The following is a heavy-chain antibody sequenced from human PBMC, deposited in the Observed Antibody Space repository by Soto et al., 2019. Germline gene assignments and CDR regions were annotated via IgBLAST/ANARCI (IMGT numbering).Heavy chain of an antibody. Sequence: QVQLQESGPGLVKPSQTLSLTCTVSGGSISSGDYYWSWIRQPPGKGLEWIGYIYYSGSTYYNPSLESRVTISVDTSKNQFSLELSSVTAADTAVYYCARVQLVRSPAYYYYYGMDVWGQGTTVTVSS. J-gene: IGHJ6*02. CDR1: GGSISSGDYY. CDR3: ARVQLVRSPAYYYYYGMDV. D-gene: IGHD6-6*01. V-gene: IGHV4-30-4*01. CDR2: IYYSGST.